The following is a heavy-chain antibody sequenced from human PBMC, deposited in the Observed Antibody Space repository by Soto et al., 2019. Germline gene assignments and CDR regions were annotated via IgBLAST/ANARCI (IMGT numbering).Heavy chain of an antibody. Sequence: EVQLLESGGGLVQPGGSLRLSCAASGFTFSSYAMSWVRQAPGKGLEWVSAISGSGGSTYYADSVKGRFTISRDNSKNTLYLQMNSLRAEDTAVYYCAKDRPRLQWYVRAGDYWGQGTLVTVSS. V-gene: IGHV3-23*01. CDR3: AKDRPRLQWYVRAGDY. J-gene: IGHJ4*02. CDR2: ISGSGGST. D-gene: IGHD4-4*01. CDR1: GFTFSSYA.